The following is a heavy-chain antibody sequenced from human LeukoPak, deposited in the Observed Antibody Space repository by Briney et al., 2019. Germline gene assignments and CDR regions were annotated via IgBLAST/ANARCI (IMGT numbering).Heavy chain of an antibody. CDR1: GFTFSDYY. CDR3: ARVSAHSNFYYYYYYYMDV. J-gene: IGHJ6*03. V-gene: IGHV3-11*04. CDR2: ISSSGSTI. D-gene: IGHD4-11*01. Sequence: PGGSLRLSCAASGFTFSDYYMSWIRQAPGKGLEWVSYISSSGSTIYYAESVKGRFTISRDNAKNSLYLQMNSLRAEDTAVYYCARVSAHSNFYYYYYYYMDVWGKGTTVTVSS.